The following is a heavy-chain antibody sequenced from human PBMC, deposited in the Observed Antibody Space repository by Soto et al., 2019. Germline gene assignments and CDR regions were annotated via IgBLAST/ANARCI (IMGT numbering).Heavy chain of an antibody. D-gene: IGHD4-17*01. V-gene: IGHV4-31*03. Sequence: PSETLSLTCTVSGGSISSHTLYWSWIRQVPGKGLEWIGNIYHRGTTYYNPSLESRVTISVDTSRNHFSLRLTSVTAADTAVYFCATYDYGDFYFDNWGQGTLVTVYS. CDR1: GGSISSHTLY. CDR3: ATYDYGDFYFDN. CDR2: IYHRGTT. J-gene: IGHJ4*02.